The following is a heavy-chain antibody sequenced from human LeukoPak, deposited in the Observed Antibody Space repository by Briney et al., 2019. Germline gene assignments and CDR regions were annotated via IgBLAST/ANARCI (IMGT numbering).Heavy chain of an antibody. D-gene: IGHD3-16*01. V-gene: IGHV4-4*02. CDR1: GGSISSSNW. CDR3: ARGHREGGEEFDY. J-gene: IGHJ4*02. CDR2: IYHSGST. Sequence: SETLSLTCVVSGGSISSSNWWTWVRQPPGKGLEWIGDIYHSGSTKYNSSLEGRVTMSVDNSKNQISLILYSVTAADSAVYYCARGHREGGEEFDYWGQGALVTVSS.